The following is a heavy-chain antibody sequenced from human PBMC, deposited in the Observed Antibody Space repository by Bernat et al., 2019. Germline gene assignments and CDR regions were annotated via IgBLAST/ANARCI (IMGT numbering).Heavy chain of an antibody. CDR1: GYSFTSYW. CDR2: IYPGDSDT. D-gene: IGHD2-2*01. V-gene: IGHV5-51*01. J-gene: IGHJ4*02. Sequence: EVQLVQSGAEVKKPGESLKISCKGSGYSFTSYWIGWVRQMPGKGLEWMGIIYPGDSDTRYSPSFQGQVTISADKSISTSYLQWSSLKASDTAMYYCARLAFAGSTSYYFDYWGQGTLVTVSS. CDR3: ARLAFAGSTSYYFDY.